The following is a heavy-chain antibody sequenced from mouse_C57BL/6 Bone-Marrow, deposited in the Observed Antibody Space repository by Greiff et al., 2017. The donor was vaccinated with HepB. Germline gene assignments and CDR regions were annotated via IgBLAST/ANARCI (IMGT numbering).Heavy chain of an antibody. CDR3: ATIYYGSSWFAD. CDR1: GYTFTSYW. D-gene: IGHD1-1*01. V-gene: IGHV1-64*01. Sequence: QVQLQQSGAELVKPGASVKLSCKASGYTFTSYWMHWVKQRPGQGLEWIGMIHPNSGSTNYNEKFKSKATLTVDKSSSTAYMQLSSLTSEDSAVYYCATIYYGSSWFADWGQGTLVTVSA. J-gene: IGHJ3*01. CDR2: IHPNSGST.